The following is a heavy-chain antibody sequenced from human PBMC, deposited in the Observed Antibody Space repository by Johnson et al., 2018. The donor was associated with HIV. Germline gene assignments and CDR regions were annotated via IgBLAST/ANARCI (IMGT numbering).Heavy chain of an antibody. CDR3: ARQGGANDAFDI. V-gene: IGHV3-13*01. D-gene: IGHD1-26*01. J-gene: IGHJ3*02. Sequence: EQLVESGGGLVQPGGSLRLSCAASGFTFSSYDMHWVRQATGKGLEWVSAIGTAGDTYYPGSVKGRFTISRENAKKSLYLQMNSLGAGDTAVYYCARQGGANDAFDIWGQGTMVTVSS. CDR2: IGTAGDT. CDR1: GFTFSSYD.